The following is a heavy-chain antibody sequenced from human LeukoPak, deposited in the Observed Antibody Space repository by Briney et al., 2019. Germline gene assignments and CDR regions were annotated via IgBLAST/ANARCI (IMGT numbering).Heavy chain of an antibody. CDR1: GYSFTSYW. J-gene: IGHJ6*02. D-gene: IGHD3-10*01. CDR3: ARARITMVRGVPTGMDV. CDR2: IYPGDSET. Sequence: GESLKISCKGSGYSFTSYWIGWVRQMPGKGLEWMGIIYPGDSETRYSPSFQGQVTISADKSISTAYLQWSSLKASDTAMYYCARARITMVRGVPTGMDVWGQGTTVTVSS. V-gene: IGHV5-51*01.